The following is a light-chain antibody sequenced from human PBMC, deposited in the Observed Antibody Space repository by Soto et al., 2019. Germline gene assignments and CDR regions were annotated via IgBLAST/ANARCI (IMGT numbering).Light chain of an antibody. V-gene: IGLV2-8*01. J-gene: IGLJ3*02. CDR1: SSDVGNYNY. CDR2: EVN. Sequence: QSALTQPPSAYGSPGQSVTISCTGTSSDVGNYNYVSWYQQHPGKVPKLMIYEVNNRPSGVPDRFSGSKSGNTASLTVSGLQAEDEADYYCSSYAGGNEVFGGGTKLTVL. CDR3: SSYAGGNEV.